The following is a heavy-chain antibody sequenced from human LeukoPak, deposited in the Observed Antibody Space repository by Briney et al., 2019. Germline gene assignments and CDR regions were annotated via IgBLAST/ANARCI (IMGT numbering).Heavy chain of an antibody. J-gene: IGHJ3*02. V-gene: IGHV4-30-4*01. CDR1: GGSISSGDYY. CDR2: IYYSGST. Sequence: SQTLSLTCTVSGGSISSGDYYWSWIRQPPGEGLEWIGYIYYSGSTYYNPSLKSRVTISVDTSKNQFSLKLSSVTAADTAVYYCARELGLDAFDIWGQGTMVTVSS. CDR3: ARELGLDAFDI.